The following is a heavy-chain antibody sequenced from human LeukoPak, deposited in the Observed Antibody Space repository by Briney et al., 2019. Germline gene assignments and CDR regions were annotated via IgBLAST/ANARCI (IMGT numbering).Heavy chain of an antibody. CDR1: GYTLTELS. D-gene: IGHD6-13*01. CDR2: FDPEDGET. Sequence: ASVKVSCKVSGYTLTELSMHWVRQAPGKGLEWMGGFDPEDGETIYAQKFQGRVTMTEDTYTDTAYMELSSLRSEDTAVYYCATVAAAGRIHFDYWGQGTLVTVSS. J-gene: IGHJ4*02. V-gene: IGHV1-24*01. CDR3: ATVAAAGRIHFDY.